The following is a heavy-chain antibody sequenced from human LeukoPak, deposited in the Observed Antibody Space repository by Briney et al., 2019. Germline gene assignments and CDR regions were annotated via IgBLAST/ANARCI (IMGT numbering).Heavy chain of an antibody. J-gene: IGHJ4*02. CDR1: GGSISSYY. CDR2: IYYSGST. D-gene: IGHD4-23*01. CDR3: ARFRYGGNFGAGYDY. Sequence: SETLSLTCTVSGGSISSYYWSWIRQPPGKGLEWIWYIYYSGSTNYNPSLKSRVTISVDTSKNQFSLKLSSVTAADTAVYYCARFRYGGNFGAGYDYWGQGTLVTVSS. V-gene: IGHV4-59*08.